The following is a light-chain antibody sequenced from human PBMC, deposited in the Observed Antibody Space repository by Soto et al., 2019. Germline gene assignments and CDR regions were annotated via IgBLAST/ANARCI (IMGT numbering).Light chain of an antibody. Sequence: QTVVTQEPSFSVSPGGTVTLTCGLSSGPVFTSSYPNWYQQTPGQAPRTLIFNTNTRSSGVPDRFSGSILGDKAALTITGAEADDVFYYYCLLFWGGGFWVFGGGTKLPAL. CDR1: SGPVFTSSY. V-gene: IGLV8-61*01. J-gene: IGLJ3*02. CDR2: NTN. CDR3: LLFWGGGFWV.